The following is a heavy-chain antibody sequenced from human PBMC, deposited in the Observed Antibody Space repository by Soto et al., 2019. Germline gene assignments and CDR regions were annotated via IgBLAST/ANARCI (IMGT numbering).Heavy chain of an antibody. D-gene: IGHD3-22*01. CDR1: GGSISSGGYY. V-gene: IGHV4-31*03. J-gene: IGHJ4*02. Sequence: SETLSLTCTVSGGSISSGGYYWSWIRQHPGKGLEWIGYIYYSGSTYYNPSLKSRVTISVDTSKNQFSLKLSSVTAADTAVYYCARDLGYDSSGYSGGFDYWGQGTLVTVSS. CDR2: IYYSGST. CDR3: ARDLGYDSSGYSGGFDY.